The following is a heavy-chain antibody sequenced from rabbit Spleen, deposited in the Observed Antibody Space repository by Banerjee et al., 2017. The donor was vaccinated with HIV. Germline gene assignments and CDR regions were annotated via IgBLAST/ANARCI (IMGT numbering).Heavy chain of an antibody. CDR1: GLSLSSSYY. Sequence: QEQLVESGGGLVQPEGSLTLTCTASGLSLSSSYYMGWVRQAPGKGLEWIGYIDPIFGGTCYATWAKGRFTCSKTSSTTVTLQMTRLTAADTATYFCARDTGTSFSTYGMDLWGPGTLVTVS. CDR3: ARDTGTSFSTYGMDL. J-gene: IGHJ6*01. D-gene: IGHD8-1*01. V-gene: IGHV1S45*01. CDR2: IDPIFGGT.